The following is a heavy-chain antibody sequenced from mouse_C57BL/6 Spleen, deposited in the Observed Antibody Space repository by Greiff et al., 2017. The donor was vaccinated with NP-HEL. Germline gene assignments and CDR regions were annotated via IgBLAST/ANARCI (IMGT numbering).Heavy chain of an antibody. J-gene: IGHJ4*01. CDR3: TTDYYGSIYAMDY. V-gene: IGHV14-1*01. Sequence: EVQLQQSGAELVRPGASVKLSCTASGFNIKDYYMHWVKQRPEQGLEWIGRIDPDDGDTEYAPKFQGKATMTADTSSNTAYLQLSSLTSEDTAVYDCTTDYYGSIYAMDYWGQGTSVTVSS. CDR2: IDPDDGDT. D-gene: IGHD1-1*01. CDR1: GFNIKDYY.